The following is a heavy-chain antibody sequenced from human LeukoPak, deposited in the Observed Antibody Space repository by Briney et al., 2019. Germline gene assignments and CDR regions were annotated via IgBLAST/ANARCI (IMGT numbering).Heavy chain of an antibody. V-gene: IGHV1-69*13. CDR1: GGTFSSYA. CDR3: ASDRYSSGWSYFDY. Sequence: SVKVSCKASGGTFSSYAISWVRQAPGQGLEWMGGITPIFGTANYAQKFQGRVTITADESTSTAYMELSSLRSEDTAVYYCASDRYSSGWSYFDYWGQGTLVTVSS. CDR2: ITPIFGTA. J-gene: IGHJ4*02. D-gene: IGHD6-19*01.